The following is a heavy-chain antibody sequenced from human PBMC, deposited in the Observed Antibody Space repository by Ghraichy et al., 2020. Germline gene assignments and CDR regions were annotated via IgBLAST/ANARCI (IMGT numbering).Heavy chain of an antibody. CDR3: AKGSYDFRRQTYYFATDV. Sequence: GGSLRLSCAASGFTFGSYPMNWVRQSPGQGLEWVSAIVGSGGSTYYADSVKGRFTISRDNSRNTLYLQMSSLRVEDTAVYYCAKGSYDFRRQTYYFATDVWGQGTTVNVSS. D-gene: IGHD3-3*01. J-gene: IGHJ6*02. CDR1: GFTFGSYP. V-gene: IGHV3-23*01. CDR2: IVGSGGST.